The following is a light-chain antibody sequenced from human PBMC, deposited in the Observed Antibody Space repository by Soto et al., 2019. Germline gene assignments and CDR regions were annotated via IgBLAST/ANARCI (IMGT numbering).Light chain of an antibody. CDR1: SIDVGGYNY. CDR3: NSYTSSSTRV. Sequence: QSALTQPASVSGSPGQSITISCTGTSIDVGGYNYVSWYQQHPGKAPKLMIYEVNNRPSGVSNRFSGSKSGNTASLTISGLQAEDEADYYCNSYTSSSTRVFGGGTKVTVL. V-gene: IGLV2-14*01. CDR2: EVN. J-gene: IGLJ2*01.